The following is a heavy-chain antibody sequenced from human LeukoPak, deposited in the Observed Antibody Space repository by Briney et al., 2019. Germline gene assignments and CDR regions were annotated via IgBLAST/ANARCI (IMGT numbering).Heavy chain of an antibody. V-gene: IGHV1-2*02. CDR1: GYTFTGYH. CDR3: ARDSMSSPGPINY. Sequence: GASVKVSCKASGYTFTGYHMHWVRQAPGQGLEWMGWINPDSGATSYAQMFQGRATMTRDTSISTAYMELSRLTSDDTALYYCARDSMSSPGPINYWGQGTLVTVSS. J-gene: IGHJ4*02. CDR2: INPDSGAT. D-gene: IGHD2/OR15-2a*01.